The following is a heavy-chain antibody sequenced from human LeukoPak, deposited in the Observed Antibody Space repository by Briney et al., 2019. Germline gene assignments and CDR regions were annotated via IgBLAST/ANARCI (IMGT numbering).Heavy chain of an antibody. V-gene: IGHV4-34*01. CDR3: ARGLRYCSSTSCSENP. CDR1: GGALSDFY. CDR2: INHSGST. J-gene: IGHJ5*02. D-gene: IGHD2-2*01. Sequence: SETLSLTCTVSGGALSDFYWGWIRQPPGKGLEWIGEINHSGSTNYNPSLKSRVTISVDTSKNQFSLKLSSVTAADTAVYYCARGLRYCSSTSCSENPWGQGTLVTVSS.